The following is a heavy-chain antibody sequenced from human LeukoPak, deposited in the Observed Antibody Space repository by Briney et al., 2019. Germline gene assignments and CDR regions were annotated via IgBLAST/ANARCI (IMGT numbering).Heavy chain of an antibody. V-gene: IGHV3-23*01. CDR2: ISGSGDNT. J-gene: IGHJ6*03. CDR1: GFTFSSYS. Sequence: GGSLRLSCAASGFTFSSYSMSWVRQAPGKGLEWVSAISGSGDNTYCADSVKGRFTISRDNSKNTLYLQMNSLRAEDTAVYYCAKRYYYMDVWGKGTTVTVSS. CDR3: AKRYYYMDV.